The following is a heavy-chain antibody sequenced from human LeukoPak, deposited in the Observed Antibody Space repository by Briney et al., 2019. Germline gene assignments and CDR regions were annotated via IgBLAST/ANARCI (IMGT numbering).Heavy chain of an antibody. V-gene: IGHV3-64*02. J-gene: IGHJ6*02. CDR2: ISGDGGST. Sequence: GDSLRLSCAASGFTLSSYWMHWVRQAPGKGLEYVSAISGDGGSTDYADSVKCRFTISGDNSKNTLYLQMGSLRAEDMAVYYCARDTGIRGMDVWGQGTTVTVSS. D-gene: IGHD5-18*01. CDR1: GFTLSSYW. CDR3: ARDTGIRGMDV.